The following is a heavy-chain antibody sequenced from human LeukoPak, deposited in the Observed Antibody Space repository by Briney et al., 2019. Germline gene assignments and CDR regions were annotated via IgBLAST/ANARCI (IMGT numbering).Heavy chain of an antibody. V-gene: IGHV4-38-2*02. CDR1: GYSISKDYY. CDR2: IDYSGNT. D-gene: IGHD4-17*01. Sequence: SETLSLTCTVSGYSISKDYYWGWIRQPPGKGLEWIGSIDYSGNTYYNSSLKSRVTISVDASKNQLSLKLNSVTAADTAVYYCARAGYGDSDFDYWGQGTLVTVSS. J-gene: IGHJ4*02. CDR3: ARAGYGDSDFDY.